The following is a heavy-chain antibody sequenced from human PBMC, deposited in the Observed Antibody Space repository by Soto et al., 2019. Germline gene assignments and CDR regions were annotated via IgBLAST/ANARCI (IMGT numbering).Heavy chain of an antibody. CDR1: GGSMNSYSYF. Sequence: SETLSLTCSVSGGSMNSYSYFWSWIRQPPGKGLEWIGHIYDGGITYINPSLNSRTSISVDTSKNQFSLKLNSVTDADTAIYYCAKGPTSHKVDSWGQGTQVTVSS. D-gene: IGHD2-21*01. CDR2: IYDGGIT. J-gene: IGHJ4*02. CDR3: AKGPTSHKVDS. V-gene: IGHV4-30-4*01.